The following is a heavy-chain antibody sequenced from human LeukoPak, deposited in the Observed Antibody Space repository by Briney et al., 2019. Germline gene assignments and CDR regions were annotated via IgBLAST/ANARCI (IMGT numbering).Heavy chain of an antibody. J-gene: IGHJ4*02. CDR2: ISGSGGST. CDR1: GFTFSSYA. CDR3: AKERAPRVTTGGFDY. V-gene: IGHV3-23*01. Sequence: GGSLRLSCAASGFTFSSYAMSWVRQAPGKGLEWVSVISGSGGSTYYADSVKGRFTISRYNSKNTLYLQMSSLRAEDTAVYYCAKERAPRVTTGGFDYWGQGTLVTVSS. D-gene: IGHD4-17*01.